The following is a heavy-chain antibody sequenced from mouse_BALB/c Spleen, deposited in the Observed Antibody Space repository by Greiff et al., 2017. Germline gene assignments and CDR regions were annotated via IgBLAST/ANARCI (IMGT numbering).Heavy chain of an antibody. CDR1: GFTFSSYA. CDR2: ISSGGST. Sequence: EVMLVESGGGLVKPGGSLKLSCAASGFTFSSYAMSWVRQTPEKRLEWVASISSGGSTSYPDSVKGRFTSSRDNARNILYMQMSSLRSEDTAMYYCAKKYGNYGSWFADWGQGTLVTVSA. J-gene: IGHJ3*01. CDR3: AKKYGNYGSWFAD. D-gene: IGHD2-10*02. V-gene: IGHV5-6-5*01.